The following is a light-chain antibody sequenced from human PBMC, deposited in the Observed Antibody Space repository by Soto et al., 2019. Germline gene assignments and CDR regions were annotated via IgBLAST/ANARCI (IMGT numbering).Light chain of an antibody. V-gene: IGLV1-47*01. CDR3: AAWDDSLTGWM. Sequence: QSVLTQPPSASGTPGQRVTISWSGSSSNIGNTHVFWYQQLPGAAPKLLIYKSNQRPSGVPDRFSGSRSGTSASLAISGLQSEDEADYYCAAWDDSLTGWMFGGGTKVTVL. CDR1: SSNIGNTH. CDR2: KSN. J-gene: IGLJ3*02.